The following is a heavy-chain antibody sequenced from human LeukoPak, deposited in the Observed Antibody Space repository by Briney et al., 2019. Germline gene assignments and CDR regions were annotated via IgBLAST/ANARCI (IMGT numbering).Heavy chain of an antibody. CDR2: IYTSGST. CDR3: YGSGSPYYYYYMDV. V-gene: IGHV4-61*02. D-gene: IGHD3-10*01. CDR1: GGSISTSNYY. Sequence: PSETLSLTCTVSGGSISTSNYYWSWIRQPAGKGLEWIGRIYTSGSTNYNPSLKSRVTMSVDTSKNQFSLKLSSVTAADTAVYYCYGSGSPYYYYYMDVWGKGTTVTISS. J-gene: IGHJ6*03.